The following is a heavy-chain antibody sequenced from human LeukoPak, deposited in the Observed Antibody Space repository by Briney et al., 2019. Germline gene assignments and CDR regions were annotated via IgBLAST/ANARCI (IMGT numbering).Heavy chain of an antibody. CDR2: IIPIFGTA. CDR3: ARARDFIVVVPAAILRHDAFDI. CDR1: GGTFSSYA. Sequence: ASVKVSCKASGGTFSSYAISWVRQAPGQGLEWMGGIIPIFGTANYAQKFQGRVTITTDESTSTAYMELSSLRSEDTAVYYCARARDFIVVVPAAILRHDAFDIWGQGTMVTVSS. V-gene: IGHV1-69*05. D-gene: IGHD2-2*01. J-gene: IGHJ3*02.